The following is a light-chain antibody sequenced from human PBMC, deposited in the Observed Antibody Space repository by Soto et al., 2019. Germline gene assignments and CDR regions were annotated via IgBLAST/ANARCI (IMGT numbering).Light chain of an antibody. Sequence: QSALAQPTSVSGSPGQSTTISCTGNHNDIGTYYYVSWYQQHPGRAPILLIYGVTTRPSGISDRFSASKSGLTASLTISGIKPEDEADYKCMSFTSDRIYVLAQGTKVTVL. CDR2: GVT. J-gene: IGLJ1*01. CDR3: MSFTSDRIYV. V-gene: IGLV2-14*03. CDR1: HNDIGTYYY.